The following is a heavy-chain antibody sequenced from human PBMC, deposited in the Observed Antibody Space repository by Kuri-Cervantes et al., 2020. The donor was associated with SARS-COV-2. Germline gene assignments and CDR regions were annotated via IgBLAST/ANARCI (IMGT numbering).Heavy chain of an antibody. V-gene: IGHV3-33*05. Sequence: GGSLRLSCAASGFTLSGYGIHWVRQAPGKGPEWVAATSADRTKEYYLDSVKGRFAISRDNSKNTVHLQINSLRAEDTAVYYCARDSDTTGYYWYFDLWGRGTLVTVSS. CDR1: GFTLSGYG. J-gene: IGHJ2*01. CDR2: TSADRTKE. D-gene: IGHD3-22*01. CDR3: ARDSDTTGYYWYFDL.